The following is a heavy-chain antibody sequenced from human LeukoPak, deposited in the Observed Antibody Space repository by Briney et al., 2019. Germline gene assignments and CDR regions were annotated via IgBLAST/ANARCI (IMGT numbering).Heavy chain of an antibody. V-gene: IGHV6-1*01. Sequence: KLSQTLSLTCAISGDSVSSNSAAWNWIRQSPSRGLEWLGRTYYRSKWYNDYAVSVKSRITINPDTSKNQFSLQLNSVTPEDTAVYYCARDLYSSAAGTVLFDYWGQGTLVTVSS. CDR1: GDSVSSNSAA. D-gene: IGHD6-13*01. J-gene: IGHJ4*02. CDR2: TYYRSKWYN. CDR3: ARDLYSSAAGTVLFDY.